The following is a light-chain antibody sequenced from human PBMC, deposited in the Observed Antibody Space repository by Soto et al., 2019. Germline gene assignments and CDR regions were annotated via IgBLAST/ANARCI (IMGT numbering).Light chain of an antibody. V-gene: IGKV3-20*01. Sequence: ENALTQSPGPLSLSPGPRATLSCRTSQSGSSRYLAWYQQNPGQAPRLLISGASTRATGIPAMFSGSGSGTGFNLTISRLEPEDFAVYYCQQYGNSRWTFGQGTKVEIQ. CDR2: GAS. J-gene: IGKJ1*01. CDR1: QSGSSRY. CDR3: QQYGNSRWT.